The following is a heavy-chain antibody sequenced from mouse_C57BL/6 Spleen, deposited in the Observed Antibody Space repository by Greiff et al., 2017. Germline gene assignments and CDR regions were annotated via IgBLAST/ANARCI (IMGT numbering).Heavy chain of an antibody. V-gene: IGHV1-64*01. CDR1: GYTFTSYW. J-gene: IGHJ2*01. Sequence: QVQLKQPGAELVKPGASVKLSCKASGYTFTSYWMHWVKQRPGQGLEWIGMIHPNSGSTNYNEKIKRKDTLTVDKSSSTAYMQLSSLTSEDSAVYYCARRGDARYWGQGTTLTVSS. CDR3: ARRGDARY. CDR2: IHPNSGST.